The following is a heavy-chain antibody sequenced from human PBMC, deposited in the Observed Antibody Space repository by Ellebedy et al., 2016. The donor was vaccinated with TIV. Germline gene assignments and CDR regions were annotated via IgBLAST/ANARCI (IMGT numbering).Heavy chain of an antibody. Sequence: AASVKVSCKASGYTFTSYGISWVRQAPGQGLEWMGWISAYNGNTNYAQKLQGRVTMTTDTSTSTAYMELRSLRSDDTAVYYCARDALRYFDWCIDYWGQGTLVTVSS. CDR3: ARDALRYFDWCIDY. CDR2: ISAYNGNT. CDR1: GYTFTSYG. J-gene: IGHJ4*02. V-gene: IGHV1-18*01. D-gene: IGHD3-9*01.